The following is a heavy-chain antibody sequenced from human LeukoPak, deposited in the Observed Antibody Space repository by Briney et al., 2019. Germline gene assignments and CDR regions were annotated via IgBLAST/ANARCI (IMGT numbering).Heavy chain of an antibody. D-gene: IGHD3-22*01. CDR2: IYTSGST. J-gene: IGHJ4*02. CDR3: ARDSSGYYYHY. V-gene: IGHV4-61*02. CDR1: GGSISSDSYY. Sequence: PSQTLSLTCTVSGGSISSDSYYWSWIRQPAGKGLEWIGRIYTSGSTNYNPSLKSRVTISVDTSKNQFSLKLSSVTAADTAVYYCARDSSGYYYHYWGQGTLVTVSS.